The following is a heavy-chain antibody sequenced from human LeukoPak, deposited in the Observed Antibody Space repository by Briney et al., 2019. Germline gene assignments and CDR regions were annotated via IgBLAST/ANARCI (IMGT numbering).Heavy chain of an antibody. CDR3: AREYYASGPRPGAFDI. D-gene: IGHD3-10*01. J-gene: IGHJ3*02. CDR1: GFTFSSYA. V-gene: IGHV3-30-3*01. CDR2: ISYDGSNK. Sequence: GGSLRLSCAASGFTFSSYAMHWVRQAPGKGLEWVAVISYDGSNKYYADSVKGRFTISRDNSKNTLYLQMNSLRAEDTAVYYCAREYYASGPRPGAFDIWGQGTMVTVSS.